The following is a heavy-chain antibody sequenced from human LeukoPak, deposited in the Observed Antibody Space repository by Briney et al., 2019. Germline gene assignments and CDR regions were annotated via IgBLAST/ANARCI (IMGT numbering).Heavy chain of an antibody. V-gene: IGHV1-18*01. CDR3: ARDVNYAFDY. CDR2: ISANSGNT. CDR1: GYSFTRNG. D-gene: IGHD3-16*01. Sequence: ASVKVSCKPSGYSFTRNGISWVRQASGQGLEWMAWISANSGNTNYAQNFQDRVTLTTDTSTSTVYMELRSLRSDDTAVYYCARDVNYAFDYWGQGTLVTVSS. J-gene: IGHJ4*02.